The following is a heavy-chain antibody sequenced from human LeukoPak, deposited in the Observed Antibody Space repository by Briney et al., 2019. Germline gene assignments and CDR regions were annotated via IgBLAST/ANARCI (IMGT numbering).Heavy chain of an antibody. CDR3: ARALLWFGEPLGWFDP. CDR1: GFTFTSSA. D-gene: IGHD3-10*01. CDR2: IAVGSGNT. Sequence: ASVKVSCKASGFTFTSSAMQWVRQARGQRLEWIGWIAVGSGNTNYAQKFQERVTITRDMSTSTAYMELSSLRSEDTAVYYCARALLWFGEPLGWFDPWGQGTLVTVSS. J-gene: IGHJ5*02. V-gene: IGHV1-58*02.